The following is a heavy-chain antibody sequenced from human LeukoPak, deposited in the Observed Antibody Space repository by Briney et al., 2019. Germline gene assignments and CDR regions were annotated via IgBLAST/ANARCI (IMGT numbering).Heavy chain of an antibody. CDR2: ISAHSGNT. Sequence: ASVKVSCKTSGYTFSTYGITWVGQAPGQGFQWRGWISAHSGNTKYAENFQGRIALTTDTSATTAYMELRSLTSDDTAVYYCARDLSSGGWTLEFDYWGQGSLVTVAS. CDR3: ARDLSSGGWTLEFDY. D-gene: IGHD1-1*01. CDR1: GYTFSTYG. V-gene: IGHV1-18*01. J-gene: IGHJ4*02.